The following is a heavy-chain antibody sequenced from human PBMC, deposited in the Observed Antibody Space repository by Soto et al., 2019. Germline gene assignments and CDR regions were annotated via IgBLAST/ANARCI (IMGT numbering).Heavy chain of an antibody. CDR3: TRGLAAIGFDS. CDR2: STDKTNSYTT. V-gene: IGHV3-72*01. J-gene: IGHJ4*02. D-gene: IGHD6-13*01. CDR1: GFTFIDHH. Sequence: GGSLRVSCAAAGFTFIDHHMDWVRQAPGKGLEWVGRSTDKTNSYTTEYAASVRGRFTISRDDSKNSLYLQMNSLKTEDTAVYYCTRGLAAIGFDSWGQGTLVTVSS.